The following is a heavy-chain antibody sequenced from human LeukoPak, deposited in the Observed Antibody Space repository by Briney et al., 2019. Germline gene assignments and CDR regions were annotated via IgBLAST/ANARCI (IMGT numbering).Heavy chain of an antibody. J-gene: IGHJ4*02. CDR1: GYTFTDYY. CDR2: INPSSGGT. CDR3: ARVMLGGSYSGGFDY. V-gene: IGHV1-2*02. Sequence: ASVKVSCKASGYTFTDYYMHWVRQAPGQGLEWMGWINPSSGGTNYAQKFQGRVTVTRDTSISTAYMDLSSLRSEDTAVYYCARVMLGGSYSGGFDYWGQGTLVTVSS. D-gene: IGHD1-26*01.